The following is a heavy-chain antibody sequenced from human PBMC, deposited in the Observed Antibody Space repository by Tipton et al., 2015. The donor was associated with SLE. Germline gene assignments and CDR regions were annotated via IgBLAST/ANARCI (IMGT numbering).Heavy chain of an antibody. J-gene: IGHJ6*03. CDR3: ARDSVFYYYMDV. D-gene: IGHD3-10*01. V-gene: IGHV3-66*02. CDR1: GFTFSSYA. Sequence: SLRLSCAASGFTFSSYAMSWVRQAPGKGLEWVSVIYSGGSTYYADSVKGRFTISRDNSKNTLYLQMNSLRAEDTAVYYCARDSVFYYYMDVWGKGTTVTVS. CDR2: IYSGGST.